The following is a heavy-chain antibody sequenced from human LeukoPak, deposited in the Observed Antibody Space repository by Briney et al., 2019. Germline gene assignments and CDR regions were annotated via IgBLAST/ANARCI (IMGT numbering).Heavy chain of an antibody. CDR2: FYTSGTT. V-gene: IGHV4-4*07. CDR3: ARTVVTLDWYFDL. CDR1: GGSISSYS. D-gene: IGHD4-23*01. Sequence: PSETLSLTCSVSGGSISSYSWNWIRQPAAKGLEWIGRFYTSGTTNYNPSLKSRVTMSIDTSKNQVSLKMRSVTAADTAVYYCARTVVTLDWYFDLWGRGTLVSVSS. J-gene: IGHJ2*01.